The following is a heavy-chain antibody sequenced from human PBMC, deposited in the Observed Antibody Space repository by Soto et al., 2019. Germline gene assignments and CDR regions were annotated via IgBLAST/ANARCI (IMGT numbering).Heavy chain of an antibody. Sequence: ASVKVSCKASGYTFTSYAMHWVRQAPGQRLEWMGWINAGNGNTKYSQKFQGRVTITRDTSASTAYMEMSSLRSEDTAVYYCARERYYDSSGYYYEVAFDIWGQGTMVTVSS. V-gene: IGHV1-3*01. CDR3: ARERYYDSSGYYYEVAFDI. CDR1: GYTFTSYA. CDR2: INAGNGNT. D-gene: IGHD3-22*01. J-gene: IGHJ3*02.